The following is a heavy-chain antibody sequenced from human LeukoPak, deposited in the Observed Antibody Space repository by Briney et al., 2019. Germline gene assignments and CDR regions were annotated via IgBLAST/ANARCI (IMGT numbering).Heavy chain of an antibody. Sequence: GGSLRLSCAASGFTFSSYGLSWVRQAPGKGLEWVSGITGSGGSTYYADSVKGRFTISRDNSKNTLYLQMNSLRAEDTAIYYCARDERLLSFLKWGQGTLVTVSS. J-gene: IGHJ4*02. CDR2: ITGSGGST. CDR3: ARDERLLSFLK. D-gene: IGHD3-3*01. CDR1: GFTFSSYG. V-gene: IGHV3-23*01.